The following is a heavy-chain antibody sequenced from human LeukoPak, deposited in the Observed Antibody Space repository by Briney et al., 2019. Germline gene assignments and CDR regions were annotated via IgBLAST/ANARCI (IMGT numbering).Heavy chain of an antibody. Sequence: PGGFLRLSCTASGFTFGDYAMSWFRQAPGKGLEWVGFIRSKAYGGTTEYAASVKGRFTISRDDSKSIAYLQMNSLKTEDTAVYYCTRSYSSSWYAIDYWGQGTLVTVSS. J-gene: IGHJ4*02. V-gene: IGHV3-49*03. CDR1: GFTFGDYA. D-gene: IGHD6-13*01. CDR3: TRSYSSSWYAIDY. CDR2: IRSKAYGGTT.